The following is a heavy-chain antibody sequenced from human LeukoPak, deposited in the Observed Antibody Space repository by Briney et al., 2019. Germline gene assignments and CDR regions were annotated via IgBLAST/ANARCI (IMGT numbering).Heavy chain of an antibody. D-gene: IGHD2-2*01. CDR1: GFTFDDYA. Sequence: GRSLRLSCAASGFTFDDYAMHWVRQAPGKGLEWVSGISWNSGSIGYADSVKGRFTISRDNAKNSLYLQMNSLRAEDTALYYCAKAMGYCSSTSCFPNYYYGMDVWGQGTTVTVSS. CDR3: AKAMGYCSSTSCFPNYYYGMDV. J-gene: IGHJ6*02. CDR2: ISWNSGSI. V-gene: IGHV3-9*01.